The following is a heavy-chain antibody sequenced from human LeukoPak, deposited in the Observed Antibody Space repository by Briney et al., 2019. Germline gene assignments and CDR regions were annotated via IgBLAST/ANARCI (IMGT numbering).Heavy chain of an antibody. Sequence: LSLTCAVYGGSFSGYYWSWIRQAPWKGLEWVSYISSSGSTIYYADSVKGRFTISRDNAKNSLYLQMNSLRADDTAVYYCARGRKYGSGRYYNVRRGDWFDPWGQGTLVTVSS. CDR1: GGSFSGYY. CDR2: ISSSGSTI. V-gene: IGHV3-11*01. J-gene: IGHJ5*02. D-gene: IGHD3-10*01. CDR3: ARGRKYGSGRYYNVRRGDWFDP.